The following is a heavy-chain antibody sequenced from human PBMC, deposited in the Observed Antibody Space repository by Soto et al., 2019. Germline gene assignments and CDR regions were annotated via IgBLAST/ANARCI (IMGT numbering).Heavy chain of an antibody. CDR3: AISMYSNRWYYLDY. V-gene: IGHV3-23*01. CDR2: ISAST. J-gene: IGHJ4*02. CDR1: GFTVSSYA. Sequence: EMQLLESGGGLVQAGGSLRLSCAASGFTVSSYALNWVRQAPGKGLEWVSGISASTYYADSVKGRFTISRDTSKNTLYLQMNSLRAEDTAIYFCAISMYSNRWYYLDYWGQGTLVTVSS. D-gene: IGHD6-13*01.